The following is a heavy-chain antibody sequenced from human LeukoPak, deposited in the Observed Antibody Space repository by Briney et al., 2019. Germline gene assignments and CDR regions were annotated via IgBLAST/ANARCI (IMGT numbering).Heavy chain of an antibody. CDR1: GGTFISYA. Sequence: ASVKVSCKASGGTFISYAISWVRQAPGQGLEWMGGIIPIFGTANYAQKFQGRVTITADESTSTAYMELSSLRSEDTAVYYCARGNRAVAGFDLWGRGTLVTVSS. CDR2: IIPIFGTA. D-gene: IGHD6-19*01. J-gene: IGHJ2*01. V-gene: IGHV1-69*13. CDR3: ARGNRAVAGFDL.